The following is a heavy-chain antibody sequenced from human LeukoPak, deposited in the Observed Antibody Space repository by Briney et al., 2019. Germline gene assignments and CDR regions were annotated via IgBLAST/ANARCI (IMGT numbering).Heavy chain of an antibody. CDR2: IRSDGYDT. V-gene: IGHV3-74*01. CDR3: ASDRVLGSGSLDN. Sequence: GGSLRLSCTASGFRFSDFWMHWVRQAPGKGLVWVSRIRSDGYDTNYADSVKGRFTISRDNAQNTLYLQMNSLRAEDTAVYYCASDRVLGSGSLDNWGQGTLVTVSS. D-gene: IGHD3-10*01. CDR1: GFRFSDFW. J-gene: IGHJ4*02.